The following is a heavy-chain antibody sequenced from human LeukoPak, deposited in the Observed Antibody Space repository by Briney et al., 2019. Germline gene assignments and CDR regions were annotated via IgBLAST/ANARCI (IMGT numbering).Heavy chain of an antibody. V-gene: IGHV3-15*07. J-gene: IGHJ3*02. CDR1: GFTFSSYS. Sequence: GSLRLSCAASGFTFSSYSMNWVRQAPGKGLEWVGRIKSKTDGGTTDYAAPVKGRFTISRDDSKNTLYLQMNSLKTEDTAVHYCTTEEVTMIVVVTNHDAFDIWGQGTMVTVSS. D-gene: IGHD3-22*01. CDR2: IKSKTDGGTT. CDR3: TTEEVTMIVVVTNHDAFDI.